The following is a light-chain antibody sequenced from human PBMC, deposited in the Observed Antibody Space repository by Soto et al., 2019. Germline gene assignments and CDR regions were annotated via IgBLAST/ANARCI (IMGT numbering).Light chain of an antibody. V-gene: IGKV1-33*01. CDR2: DTS. CDR1: QGINNY. CDR3: QQYHTLPIT. J-gene: IGKJ4*01. Sequence: IRMTRSPSSLPASVGARVTITCQASQGINNYLNWYRQKPGNAPKLLIFDTSDLETGVPSRFSGRGSGTDFTFTISSLQPEDVAAYYCQQYHTLPITFGGGTKVEI.